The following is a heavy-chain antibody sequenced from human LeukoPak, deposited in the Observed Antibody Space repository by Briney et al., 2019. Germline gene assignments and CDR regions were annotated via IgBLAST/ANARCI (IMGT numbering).Heavy chain of an antibody. CDR1: GFTFSSYA. CDR2: ISGSGGST. CDR3: AKVKGAYGDIDYWYFDL. Sequence: GGSLRLPCAASGFTFSSYAMSWVRQAPGKGLEWVSAISGSGGSTYYADSVKGRFTISRDNSKNTLYLQMNSLRAEDTAVYYCAKVKGAYGDIDYWYFDLWGRGTLVTVSS. D-gene: IGHD4-17*01. J-gene: IGHJ2*01. V-gene: IGHV3-23*01.